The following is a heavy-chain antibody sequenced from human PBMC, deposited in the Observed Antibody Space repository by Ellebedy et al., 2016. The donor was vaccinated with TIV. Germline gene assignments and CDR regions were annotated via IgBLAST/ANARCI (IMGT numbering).Heavy chain of an antibody. J-gene: IGHJ4*02. Sequence: PGGSLRLSCAASGFTLSSYWLAWVRQASGKGLEWVASTKQDGSVTYYVDSVKGRFTIPRDNAKHSLHLQRNSLTAEDTAVYYCARYDGSGYDLEYWGQGTLVTVSS. CDR2: TKQDGSVT. CDR1: GFTLSSYW. V-gene: IGHV3-7*03. CDR3: ARYDGSGYDLEY. D-gene: IGHD3-22*01.